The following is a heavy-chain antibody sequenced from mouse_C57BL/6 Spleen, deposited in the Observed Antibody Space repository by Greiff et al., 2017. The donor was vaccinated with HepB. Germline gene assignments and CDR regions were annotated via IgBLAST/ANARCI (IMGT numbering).Heavy chain of an antibody. CDR2: ISDGGSYT. J-gene: IGHJ1*03. Sequence: EVKVVESGGGLVKPGGSLKLSCAASGFTFSSYAMSWVRQTPEKRLEWVATISDGGSYTYYPDNVKGRFTISRDNAKNNLYLQMSHLKSEDTAMYYCARGTKNWYFDVWGTGTTVTVSS. V-gene: IGHV5-4*03. D-gene: IGHD1-3*01. CDR1: GFTFSSYA. CDR3: ARGTKNWYFDV.